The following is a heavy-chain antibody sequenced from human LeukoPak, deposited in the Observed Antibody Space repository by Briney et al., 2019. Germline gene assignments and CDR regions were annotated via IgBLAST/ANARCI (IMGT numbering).Heavy chain of an antibody. Sequence: ASVKVSCKASGYTFTGYYMHWVRQAPGQGLEWMGWINPNSGATNYAQKFQGRVTMTRDTSISTAYMEVSRLRSDDTAVYYCARVRIGQQLDKYYYYAMDVWGQGTTVTVSS. CDR1: GYTFTGYY. CDR3: ARVRIGQQLDKYYYYAMDV. CDR2: INPNSGAT. V-gene: IGHV1-2*02. D-gene: IGHD6-13*01. J-gene: IGHJ6*02.